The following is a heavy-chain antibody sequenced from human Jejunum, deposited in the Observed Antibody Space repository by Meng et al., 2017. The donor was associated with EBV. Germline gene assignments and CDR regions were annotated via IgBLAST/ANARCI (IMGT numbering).Heavy chain of an antibody. CDR1: GFTFRSYS. CDR3: VRDSSFNVH. CDR2: ISSGSSFI. V-gene: IGHV3-21*02. Sequence: EVQLVESGGGLVKPGGSLRLACAASGFTFRSYSMNWVRQAPGKGLEWVSYISSGSSFIYYADSVKGRFTISRDDAKNSLSLQMNNLGADDTAVYYCVRDSSFNVHWGQGTLVTVSS. J-gene: IGHJ4*02. D-gene: IGHD3-16*02.